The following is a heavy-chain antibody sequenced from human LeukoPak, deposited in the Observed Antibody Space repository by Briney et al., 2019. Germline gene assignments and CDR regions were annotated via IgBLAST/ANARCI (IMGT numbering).Heavy chain of an antibody. Sequence: SETLSLTCTVSSGSITSGGYYLNWIRQHPGKGLEWIGYIYYSGSTFYNPSPKSRVTMSVDTSKNQFSLKLSSVTAADTAVYYCARAPKGMTTVRYYYYYYMDVWGKGTTVTVSS. CDR3: ARAPKGMTTVRYYYYYYMDV. V-gene: IGHV4-31*03. D-gene: IGHD4-11*01. CDR2: IYYSGST. J-gene: IGHJ6*03. CDR1: SGSITSGGYY.